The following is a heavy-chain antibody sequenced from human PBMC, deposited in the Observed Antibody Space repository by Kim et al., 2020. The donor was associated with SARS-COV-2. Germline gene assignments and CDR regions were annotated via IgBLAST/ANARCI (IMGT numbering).Heavy chain of an antibody. J-gene: IGHJ4*02. V-gene: IGHV4-4*02. CDR3: ASRGYDFWSGYPHY. D-gene: IGHD3-3*01. Sequence: NPSLKSRVTISVDKSKNQFSLKLSSVTAADTAVYYCASRGYDFWSGYPHYWGQGTLVTVSS.